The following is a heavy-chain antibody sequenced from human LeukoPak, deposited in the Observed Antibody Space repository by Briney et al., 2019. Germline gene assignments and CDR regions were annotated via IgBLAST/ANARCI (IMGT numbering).Heavy chain of an antibody. D-gene: IGHD1-26*01. V-gene: IGHV3-23*01. Sequence: GGSLRLSCAASGFTFSTYAMSWVRQIPGKGLEWVSAISGSDDGTYYADSVKGRFTISRDNSRNTLYLQMNTLRAEDTAVYYCARDLGGSQYFVWFDPWGQGTLVTVSS. CDR2: ISGSDDGT. J-gene: IGHJ5*02. CDR1: GFTFSTYA. CDR3: ARDLGGSQYFVWFDP.